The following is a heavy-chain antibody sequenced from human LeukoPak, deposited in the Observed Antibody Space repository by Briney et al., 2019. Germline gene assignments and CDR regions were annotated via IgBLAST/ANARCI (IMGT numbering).Heavy chain of an antibody. D-gene: IGHD1-26*01. CDR2: IYSGGST. J-gene: IGHJ4*02. CDR1: GFTVSSNY. CDR3: VKLVVGATDFDY. V-gene: IGHV3-53*01. Sequence: GGSLRLSCAASGFTVSSNYMSWVRQAPGKGLEWVSVIYSGGSTYYADSVKGRFTISRDNSKNTLYLQMNSLRAEDTAVYYCVKLVVGATDFDYWGQGTLVTVSS.